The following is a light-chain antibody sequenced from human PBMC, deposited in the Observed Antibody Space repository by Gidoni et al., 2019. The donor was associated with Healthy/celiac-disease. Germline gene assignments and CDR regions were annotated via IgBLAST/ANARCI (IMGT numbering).Light chain of an antibody. CDR3: QQYFTTLWT. J-gene: IGKJ1*01. CDR1: QSVLYSSNNKNY. Sequence: VSLGERATINCKSSQSVLYSSNNKNYLAWYQQKPGQPPKLLIYWASTRESGVPDRFSGSGSGTDFTLTISSLQAEDVAVYYCQQYFTTLWTFGQGTKVEIK. CDR2: WAS. V-gene: IGKV4-1*01.